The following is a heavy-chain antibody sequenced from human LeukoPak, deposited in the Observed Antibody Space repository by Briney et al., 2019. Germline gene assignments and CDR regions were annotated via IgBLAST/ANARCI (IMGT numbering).Heavy chain of an antibody. J-gene: IGHJ4*02. CDR3: ARDLWFGELELY. V-gene: IGHV3-21*01. D-gene: IGHD3-10*01. CDR2: ISSSSSYI. Sequence: SGGSLRLSCAASGFTFSSYSMNWVRQAPGKGLEWVSSISSSSSYIYYADSVKGRFTISRDNAKNSLYLQMNSLRAEDTAVYYCARDLWFGELELYWGQGTLVTVSS. CDR1: GFTFSSYS.